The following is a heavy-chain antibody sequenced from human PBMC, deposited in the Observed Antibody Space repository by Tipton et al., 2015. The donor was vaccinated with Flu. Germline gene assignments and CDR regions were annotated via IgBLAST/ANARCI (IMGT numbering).Heavy chain of an antibody. Sequence: TLSLTCTVSGGAMSSFYRSWIRKPTGKGLEWMGRMYAGGNTKYNPSLKSRVTMSVDTSKNQFSLRLTSVTAADTAVYYCARGSGSGTGMAFYVWGPGTVVTVSS. CDR2: MYAGGNT. J-gene: IGHJ4*02. CDR3: ARGSGSGTGMAFYV. CDR1: GGAMSSFY. V-gene: IGHV4-4*07. D-gene: IGHD3-10*01.